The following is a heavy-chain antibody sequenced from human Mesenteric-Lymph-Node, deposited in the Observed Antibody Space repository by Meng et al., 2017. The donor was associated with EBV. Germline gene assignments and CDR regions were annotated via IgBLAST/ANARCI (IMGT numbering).Heavy chain of an antibody. D-gene: IGHD1-1*01. Sequence: EVELVESGGGLIRLGGSLGLSCASFGFTVSSNYMSWVRQAPGKGLEWISVIYSGETTDYSDSVKGRFTISRDISKNTLYLQMNSLRAEDTAMYYCARDHSNLHVTFDYWGQGTLVTVSS. J-gene: IGHJ4*02. CDR3: ARDHSNLHVTFDY. V-gene: IGHV3-53*01. CDR1: GFTVSSNY. CDR2: IYSGETT.